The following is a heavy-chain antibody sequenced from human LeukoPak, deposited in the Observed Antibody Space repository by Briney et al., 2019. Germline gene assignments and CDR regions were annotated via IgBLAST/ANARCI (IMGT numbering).Heavy chain of an antibody. CDR1: GFTFSSYS. V-gene: IGHV3-21*01. CDR3: ASSYSSPGAFDI. J-gene: IGHJ3*02. Sequence: GGSLRLSSAASGFTFSSYSMNWVRQAPGKGLEWVSSISSSSSYIYYADSVKGRFTISRDNAKNSLYLQMNSLRAEDTAVYYCASSYSSPGAFDIWGQGTMVTVSS. D-gene: IGHD6-13*01. CDR2: ISSSSSYI.